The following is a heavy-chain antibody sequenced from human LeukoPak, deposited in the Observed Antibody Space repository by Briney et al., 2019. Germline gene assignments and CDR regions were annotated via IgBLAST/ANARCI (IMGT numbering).Heavy chain of an antibody. J-gene: IGHJ4*02. V-gene: IGHV4-61*02. CDR3: ASLTECLNLAFGD. D-gene: IGHD3-16*01. Sequence: SETLSLTCTVSGGSINSGNYYWTWIRQPAGKGLEWIGRFFATGSTSSSHNPSLSGRATISVDTSKNQFSLKLSSVTAADTAVYYCASLTECLNLAFGDWGQGTLVTVSS. CDR1: GGSINSGNYY. CDR2: FFATGST.